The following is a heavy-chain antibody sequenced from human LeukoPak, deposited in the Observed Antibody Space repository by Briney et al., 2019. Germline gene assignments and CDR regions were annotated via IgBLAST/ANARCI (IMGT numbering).Heavy chain of an antibody. CDR2: INPNSGGT. V-gene: IGHV1-2*02. CDR1: GYTFTGYY. CDR3: ARVGGGSYSPFDY. D-gene: IGHD1-26*01. Sequence: ASVKVSCKASGYTFTGYYMHWVRQAPGQGLEWMGWINPNSGGTNYAQKFQGRVTMTRDTSISTAYMELSRLRSDDTAVYYCARVGGGSYSPFDYWGQGTLVTVSS. J-gene: IGHJ4*02.